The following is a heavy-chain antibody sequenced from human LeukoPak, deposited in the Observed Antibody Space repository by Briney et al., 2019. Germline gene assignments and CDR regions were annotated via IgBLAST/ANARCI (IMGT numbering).Heavy chain of an antibody. J-gene: IGHJ4*02. Sequence: SATLSLTCTDSGGSISSYYWSWIRQTPGKGLEWIGYIYYNGSTNYNPSLKSRVIISVDTYKNQFPLKLSTVTAADAAVYYCARRANSGGLYYFDYWGQGTLVTVSS. CDR2: IYYNGST. V-gene: IGHV4-59*08. CDR3: ARRANSGGLYYFDY. CDR1: GGSISSYY. D-gene: IGHD4/OR15-4a*01.